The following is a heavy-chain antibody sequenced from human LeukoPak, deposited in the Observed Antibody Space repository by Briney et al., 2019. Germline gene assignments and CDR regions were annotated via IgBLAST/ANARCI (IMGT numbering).Heavy chain of an antibody. Sequence: SETLSLTCTVSGGSISSGDYYWSWIRQPPGMGLEWIGYIYYSGSTYYNPSLKSRVTISVDTSKNQFSLKLSSVTAADTAVYYCARGLPPWSYGMDVWGQGTTVTVSS. J-gene: IGHJ6*02. V-gene: IGHV4-30-4*01. CDR1: GGSISSGDYY. CDR2: IYYSGST. D-gene: IGHD2-21*02. CDR3: ARGLPPWSYGMDV.